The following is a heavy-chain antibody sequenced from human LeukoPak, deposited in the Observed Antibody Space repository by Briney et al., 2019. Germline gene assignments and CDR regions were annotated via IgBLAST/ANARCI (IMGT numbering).Heavy chain of an antibody. Sequence: PGGSLRLSCAASGFTLSSYWMSWVRQAPGKGLEWVANIKKDGSEKYDVVSVKGRFTIYRDNAKNSLYLQMNSMRAETTAVYYCARDGLYYYGSGSYQNYWGQGTLVTVSS. D-gene: IGHD3-10*01. V-gene: IGHV3-7*01. J-gene: IGHJ4*02. CDR1: GFTLSSYW. CDR2: IKKDGSEK. CDR3: ARDGLYYYGSGSYQNY.